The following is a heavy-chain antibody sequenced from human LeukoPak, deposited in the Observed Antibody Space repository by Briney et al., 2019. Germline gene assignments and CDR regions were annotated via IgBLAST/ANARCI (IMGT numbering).Heavy chain of an antibody. Sequence: SETLSLTCTVSGGSISSGSYYWSWIRQPAGKGLEWIGCIYHSGTTYYNPSLKSRITISVDTSKNQFSLKLSSVTAADTAMYYCARDQPYMDVWGKGTTVTVSS. CDR1: GGSISSGSYY. CDR2: IYHSGTT. J-gene: IGHJ6*03. V-gene: IGHV4-61*02. CDR3: ARDQPYMDV.